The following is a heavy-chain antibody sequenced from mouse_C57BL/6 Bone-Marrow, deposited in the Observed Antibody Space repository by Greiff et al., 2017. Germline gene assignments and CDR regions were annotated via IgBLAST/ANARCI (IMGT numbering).Heavy chain of an antibody. V-gene: IGHV1-55*01. D-gene: IGHD2-3*01. J-gene: IGHJ3*01. CDR3: AREDDGYSSWFAY. CDR2: IYPGSGST. CDR1: GYTFTSYW. Sequence: QLQQPGAELVKPGASVKMSCKASGYTFTSYWITWVKQRPGQGLEWIGDIYPGSGSTNYNEKFKSKATLTVDTSSSTAYMQLSSLTSEDSAVYYCAREDDGYSSWFAYWGQGTLVTVSA.